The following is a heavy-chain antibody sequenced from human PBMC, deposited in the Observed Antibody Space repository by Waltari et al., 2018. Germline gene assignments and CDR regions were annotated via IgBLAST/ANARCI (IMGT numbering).Heavy chain of an antibody. V-gene: IGHV3-7*01. CDR1: GFTFSRFY. CDR2: IMYGGTEK. J-gene: IGHJ4*02. D-gene: IGHD6-6*01. CDR3: TKNVRPDY. Sequence: EVQLVGSGGGLVQTGGSLGISCQPSGFTFSRFYLSWFRQAPGKGLEWVANIMYGGTEKNYVDSVTGRFTISRDDAKNSLYLQMNSLRAEDTAVYYCTKNVRPDYWGQGTLVTVSS.